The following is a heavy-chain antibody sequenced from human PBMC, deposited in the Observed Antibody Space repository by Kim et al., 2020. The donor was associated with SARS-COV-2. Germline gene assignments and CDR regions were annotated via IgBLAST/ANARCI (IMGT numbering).Heavy chain of an antibody. V-gene: IGHV4-39*01. Sequence: NPSLKSRVPISVDTSKNQFSLRLTSVTAADTAVYYCARHGAVTSFVFDPWGQGTLVTVSS. CDR3: ARHGAVTSFVFDP. D-gene: IGHD2-2*01. J-gene: IGHJ5*02.